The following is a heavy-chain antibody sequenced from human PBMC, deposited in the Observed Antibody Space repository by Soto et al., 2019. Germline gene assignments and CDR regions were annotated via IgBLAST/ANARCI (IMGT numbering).Heavy chain of an antibody. Sequence: QITLNESGPTQVKPRQTLTLTCTFSGFSLTTSGVGVGWIRQSQGKSPEWLALIYWDDDKRYSPFLKSRLTITKDTSKNQVVLTMADLDPADTATYYCAHRVLLTVFGLVTTTAIYFDFWGQGTPVAVSS. V-gene: IGHV2-5*02. CDR2: IYWDDDK. CDR1: GFSLTTSGVG. D-gene: IGHD3-3*01. CDR3: AHRVLLTVFGLVTTTAIYFDF. J-gene: IGHJ4*02.